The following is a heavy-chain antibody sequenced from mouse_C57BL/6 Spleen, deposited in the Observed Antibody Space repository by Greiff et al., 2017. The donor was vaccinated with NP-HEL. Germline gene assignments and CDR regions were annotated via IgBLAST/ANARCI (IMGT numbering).Heavy chain of an antibody. Sequence: VQLQQPGAELVKPGASVKMSCKASGYTFTSYWITWVKQRPGQGLEWIGDIYPGSGSTNYNEKFKSKATLTVDTSSSTAYMQLSSLTSEDSAVYYCARSAQATPWFAYWGQGTLVTVSA. CDR2: IYPGSGST. V-gene: IGHV1-55*01. D-gene: IGHD3-2*02. CDR3: ARSAQATPWFAY. CDR1: GYTFTSYW. J-gene: IGHJ3*01.